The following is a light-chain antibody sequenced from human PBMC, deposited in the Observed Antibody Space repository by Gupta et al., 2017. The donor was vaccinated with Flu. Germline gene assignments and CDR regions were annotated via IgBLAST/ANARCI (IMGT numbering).Light chain of an antibody. V-gene: IGKV3-11*01. Sequence: EIVLPQSPATLFLSPGERVTLSCRASQSIGTYLAWYQQKPAQAPRLLIYGASNRAAGIPSRFSASGSGTDFTLTISSLEHEDFEIYYYQQRKHWPLGQGTKLEVK. CDR3: QQRKHWP. J-gene: IGKJ2*01. CDR2: GAS. CDR1: QSIGTY.